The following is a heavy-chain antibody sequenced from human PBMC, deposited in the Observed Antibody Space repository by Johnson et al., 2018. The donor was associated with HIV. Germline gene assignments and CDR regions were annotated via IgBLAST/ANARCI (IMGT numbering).Heavy chain of an antibody. D-gene: IGHD3-22*01. CDR3: ARRVGMIVVDRVAYDI. CDR2: ISSNGGST. J-gene: IGHJ3*02. V-gene: IGHV3-64*01. CDR1: GFIFNNYA. Sequence: MLLVESGGGLVQPGGSLRLSCVASGFIFNNYAMHWVRQAPGRRLQYVSAISSNGGSTYYASFAKGRFTISRDNSKNTLYLQMGSLRAEDMAVYYCARRVGMIVVDRVAYDIWGQGTMVTVSS.